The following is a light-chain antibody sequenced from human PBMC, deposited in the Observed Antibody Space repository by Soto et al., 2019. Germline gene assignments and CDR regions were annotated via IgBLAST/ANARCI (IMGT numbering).Light chain of an antibody. CDR2: AAS. Sequence: DIQMTQSPSSLSASVGDRVTITCRASQGISIYLAWYQQKPGKVPKLLIYAASILQSGVPSRFSGSGSGTDFTLTISSLQPEDVATYYCQKYNSAPPTFGQGTKVEIK. J-gene: IGKJ1*01. CDR1: QGISIY. CDR3: QKYNSAPPT. V-gene: IGKV1-27*01.